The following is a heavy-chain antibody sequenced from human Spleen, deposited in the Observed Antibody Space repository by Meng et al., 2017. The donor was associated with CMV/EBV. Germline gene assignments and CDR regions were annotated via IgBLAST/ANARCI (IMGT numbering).Heavy chain of an antibody. D-gene: IGHD5-12*01. J-gene: IGHJ4*02. Sequence: GESLKISCAASGFTFSSYGMHWVRQAPGKGLEWVAVIWYDGSNKYYADSVKGRFTISRDNSKNTVDLQMNSLRAEDTAVYYCARGRGGTVPTIYYFDFWGQGTLVTVSS. CDR3: ARGRGGTVPTIYYFDF. CDR2: IWYDGSNK. V-gene: IGHV3-33*01. CDR1: GFTFSSYG.